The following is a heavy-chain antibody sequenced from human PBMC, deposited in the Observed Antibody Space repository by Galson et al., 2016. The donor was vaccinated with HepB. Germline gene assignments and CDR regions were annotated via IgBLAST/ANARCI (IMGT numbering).Heavy chain of an antibody. J-gene: IGHJ4*02. CDR3: AKGVNQQHPYYFDS. Sequence: SLRLAGAASGCSVSSYPLSCGRQAPGKALEWVSASSCSGDTTFHTDSVKGRFTISRDNSENTLDLQMNSLRAGDTALYYCAKGVNQQHPYYFDSWGQGILVTVSS. CDR1: GCSVSSYP. V-gene: IGHV3-23*01. CDR2: SSCSGDTT. D-gene: IGHD1-14*01.